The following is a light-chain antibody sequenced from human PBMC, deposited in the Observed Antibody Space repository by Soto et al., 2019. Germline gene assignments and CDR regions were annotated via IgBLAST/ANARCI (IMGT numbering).Light chain of an antibody. CDR2: TAS. J-gene: IGKJ5*01. CDR3: QQRSDWPIT. V-gene: IGKV3-11*01. Sequence: EIVLTQSPATLSLSPGERATLSCRASQNVNNYLAWYQQKPDQAPRLLIYTASNRATGIPARFSGSGSGTDFTLTISSLEPEDFAVYYCQQRSDWPITFGQGTRLEIK. CDR1: QNVNNY.